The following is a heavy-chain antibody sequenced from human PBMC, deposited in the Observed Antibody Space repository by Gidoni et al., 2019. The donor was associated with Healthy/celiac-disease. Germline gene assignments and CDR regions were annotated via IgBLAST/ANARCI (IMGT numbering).Heavy chain of an antibody. Sequence: EVQLLESGGGLVQPGGSLRLSCAASGCTCSSYAMSWVRQAPGKGLEWVSAISGSGGSTYYADSVKGRFTISRDNSKNTLYLQMNSLRAEDTAVYYCAKDRAVVPAAAYFDYWGQGTLVTVSS. V-gene: IGHV3-23*01. CDR2: ISGSGGST. J-gene: IGHJ4*02. CDR1: GCTCSSYA. D-gene: IGHD2-2*01. CDR3: AKDRAVVPAAAYFDY.